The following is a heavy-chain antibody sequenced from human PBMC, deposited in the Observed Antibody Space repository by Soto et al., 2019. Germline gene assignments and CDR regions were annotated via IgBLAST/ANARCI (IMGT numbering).Heavy chain of an antibody. Sequence: EVQLLESGGGLVQPGGSLRLSCAVSGFTFSSYAVSWVRQAPGKGLEWVSVISGSGDTTVYADSVKGRFATSRDNAKNTVYLQMNSLRAEDTAVCYCAQDGVDTVTFEYWGQGTLVTVSS. CDR3: AQDGVDTVTFEY. CDR2: ISGSGDTT. CDR1: GFTFSSYA. J-gene: IGHJ4*02. D-gene: IGHD4-17*01. V-gene: IGHV3-23*01.